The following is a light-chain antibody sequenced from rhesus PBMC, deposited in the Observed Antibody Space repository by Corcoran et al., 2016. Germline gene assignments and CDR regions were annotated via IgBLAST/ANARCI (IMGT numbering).Light chain of an antibody. CDR3: QHGYGTPLT. CDR2: KAS. V-gene: IGKV1-74*01. CDR1: ENVNND. Sequence: DIQMTQSPSSLSASVGDRVTITCRASENVNNDLNWYQQKPGKAPKLLSYKASTLQSGGPSRFSGSGSGTDYTFTNSSLQPEDVASYYCQHGYGTPLTFGGGTKVEVK. J-gene: IGKJ4*01.